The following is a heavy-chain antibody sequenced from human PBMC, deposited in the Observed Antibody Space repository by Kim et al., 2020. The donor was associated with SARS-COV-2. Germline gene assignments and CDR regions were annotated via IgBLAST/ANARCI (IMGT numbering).Heavy chain of an antibody. Sequence: SETLSLTCTVSGGSISSYYWSWIRQPPGKGLEWIGYIYYSGSTNYNPSLKSRVTISVDTSKNQFSLKLSSVTAADTAVYYCARQGARYFDFYWGQGTLVTVSS. D-gene: IGHD3-9*01. J-gene: IGHJ4*02. CDR1: GGSISSYY. V-gene: IGHV4-59*08. CDR3: ARQGARYFDFY. CDR2: IYYSGST.